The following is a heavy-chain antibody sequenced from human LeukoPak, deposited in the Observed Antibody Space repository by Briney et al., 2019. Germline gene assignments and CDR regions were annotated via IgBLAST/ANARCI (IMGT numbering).Heavy chain of an antibody. V-gene: IGHV4-61*09. J-gene: IGHJ6*03. CDR1: DDPINSGVYY. Sequence: SETLSLTCTVSDDPINSGVYYWNWIRQPAGKGLEWIGHIYTSGTTTNSNHSLKSRVAISLDTSKNHFSLKLSSVTAADTAVYYCARAKKRSGRSRNFYLDVWGKGTTVTVSS. CDR2: IYTSGTTT. D-gene: IGHD1-26*01. CDR3: ARAKKRSGRSRNFYLDV.